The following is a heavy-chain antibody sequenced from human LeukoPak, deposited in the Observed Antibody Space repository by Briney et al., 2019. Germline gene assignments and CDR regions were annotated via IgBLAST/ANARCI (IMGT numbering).Heavy chain of an antibody. V-gene: IGHV4-34*01. Sequence: PSETLSLTCAVYGGSFSGYYWRWVRHPPGKGREWMGEINHSGSTNYNPSLRGRATISVDTSKNQFSLKLSSVTAADTAVYYCARAKQLVRRPTDYWGQGTLVTVSS. CDR3: ARAKQLVRRPTDY. CDR2: INHSGST. CDR1: GGSFSGYY. J-gene: IGHJ4*02. D-gene: IGHD6-13*01.